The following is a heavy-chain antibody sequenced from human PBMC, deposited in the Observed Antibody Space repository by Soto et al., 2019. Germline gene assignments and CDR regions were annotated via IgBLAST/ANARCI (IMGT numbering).Heavy chain of an antibody. J-gene: IGHJ6*02. V-gene: IGHV3-30*18. Sequence: RLSCAASGFTFRGYGMHRVRQAPGRGLEWVALISYDGSIKYYADSVRGRFTISRDNSKNTLYLQMNSLRAEDTAVYYCANSEYSRYKNIDVWGQGTTVTVSS. CDR3: ANSEYSRYKNIDV. CDR2: ISYDGSIK. CDR1: GFTFRGYG. D-gene: IGHD5-18*01.